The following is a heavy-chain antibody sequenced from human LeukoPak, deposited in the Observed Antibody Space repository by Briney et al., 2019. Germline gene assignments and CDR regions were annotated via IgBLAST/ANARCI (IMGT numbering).Heavy chain of an antibody. J-gene: IGHJ4*02. Sequence: SETLSLTCAVYAGSFSGYYWSWIRQPPGKGLEWIGEINHTGSTTYNPSLKSRLTISVDRSKNQFSLKLTSVTAADTAMYYCARVFCSSTSCYAVDYWGQGTLVTVTS. CDR1: AGSFSGYY. D-gene: IGHD2-2*01. CDR3: ARVFCSSTSCYAVDY. V-gene: IGHV4-34*01. CDR2: INHTGST.